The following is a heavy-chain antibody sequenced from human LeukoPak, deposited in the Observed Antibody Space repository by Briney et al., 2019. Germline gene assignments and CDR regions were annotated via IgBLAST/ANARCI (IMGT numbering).Heavy chain of an antibody. J-gene: IGHJ4*02. CDR2: IIPIFGTA. V-gene: IGHV1-69*13. CDR1: GGTFSSYA. CDR3: ARGGVCSGGSCYYNY. D-gene: IGHD2-15*01. Sequence: SVKVSCKASGGTFSSYAISWVRQAPGQGLEWMGGIIPIFGTANYAQKFQGRVTITADESASTAYMELSSLRSEDTAVYYCARGGVCSGGSCYYNYWGQGTLVTVSS.